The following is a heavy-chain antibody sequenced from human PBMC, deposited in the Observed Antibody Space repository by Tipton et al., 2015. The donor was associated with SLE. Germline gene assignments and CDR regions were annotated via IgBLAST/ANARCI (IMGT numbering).Heavy chain of an antibody. CDR1: GFSLSPYG. V-gene: IGHV3-33*01. CDR3: ARARGVPGGSGWYFEL. J-gene: IGHJ2*01. CDR2: IWFDGTNE. D-gene: IGHD4/OR15-4a*01. Sequence: SLRLSCVASGFSLSPYGMHWVRQAPGRGLGWVAVIWFDGTNEYYTDSLRGRFTISRDNSKNTAYLQMNGLRAEDTAVYYCARARGVPGGSGWYFELWGRGTLVTVSS.